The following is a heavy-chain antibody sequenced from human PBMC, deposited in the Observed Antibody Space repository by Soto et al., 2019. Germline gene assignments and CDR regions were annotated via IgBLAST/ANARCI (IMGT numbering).Heavy chain of an antibody. D-gene: IGHD3-22*01. CDR3: AKDHDSSGYYDY. Sequence: PGGSLRLSCAASGFTFSSYAMSWVRQAPGKGPEWVSAISGSGGSTYYADSVKGRFTISRDNSKNTLYLQMNSLRAEDTAVYYCAKDHDSSGYYDYWGKGTLVTVST. CDR1: GFTFSSYA. CDR2: ISGSGGST. J-gene: IGHJ4*02. V-gene: IGHV3-23*01.